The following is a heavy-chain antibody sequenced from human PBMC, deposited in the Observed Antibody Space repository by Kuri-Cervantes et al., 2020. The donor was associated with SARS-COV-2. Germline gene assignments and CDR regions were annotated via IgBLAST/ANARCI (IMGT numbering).Heavy chain of an antibody. D-gene: IGHD2-2*01. J-gene: IGHJ4*02. V-gene: IGHV3-7*01. CDR3: AREGETGCSTSCSYYFDY. Sequence: GESLKISCAASGLTFSSYWMSWVRQAPGKGLEWVANIKQDGSEKYYVDSVKGRFTISRDNAKNSLYLQMNSLRAEDTAVYYCAREGETGCSTSCSYYFDYWGQGTLVTVSS. CDR2: IKQDGSEK. CDR1: GLTFSSYW.